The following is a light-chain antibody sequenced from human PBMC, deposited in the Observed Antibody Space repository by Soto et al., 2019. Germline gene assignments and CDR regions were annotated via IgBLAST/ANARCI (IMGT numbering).Light chain of an antibody. CDR3: QQYGSSPPLFT. CDR2: GAS. CDR1: QSVSSSN. V-gene: IGKV3-20*01. Sequence: EIVLTQSPGTLCLSPGERATLSCRASQSVSSSNLAWYRQKPGQGPRLLIYGASSRATGSPDRFIGSGSGTDFTHTISKLEPEDFAVYSCQQYGSSPPLFTFGPGTKVDIK. J-gene: IGKJ3*01.